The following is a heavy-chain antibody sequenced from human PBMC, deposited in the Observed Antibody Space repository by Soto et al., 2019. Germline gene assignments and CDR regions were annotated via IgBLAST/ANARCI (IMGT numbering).Heavy chain of an antibody. CDR3: ARVFVGLSTPFFNY. CDR2: IFHGAST. J-gene: IGHJ4*02. Sequence: PLETLCLTCTVFGGSINSNYWSWIRQPPGKGLEWIGYIFHGASTKYNPSLGGRVTMSIDTSKSQFSLSLTSVTAADTAVYYCARVFVGLSTPFFNYRGQGIQVTVSS. D-gene: IGHD3-16*01. V-gene: IGHV4-59*01. CDR1: GGSINSNY.